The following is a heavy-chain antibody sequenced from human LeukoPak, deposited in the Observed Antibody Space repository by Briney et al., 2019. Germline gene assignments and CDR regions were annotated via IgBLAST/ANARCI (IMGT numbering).Heavy chain of an antibody. CDR2: INWNGGST. Sequence: PGGSLRLSCAASGFTFDDYGMSWVRQAPGKGLERVSGINWNGGSTGYADSVKGRFTISRDNAKNSLYLQMNSLRAEDTALYYCARAGWLQFRYYYMDVWGKGTTVTVSS. CDR3: ARAGWLQFRYYYMDV. CDR1: GFTFDDYG. J-gene: IGHJ6*03. D-gene: IGHD5-24*01. V-gene: IGHV3-20*04.